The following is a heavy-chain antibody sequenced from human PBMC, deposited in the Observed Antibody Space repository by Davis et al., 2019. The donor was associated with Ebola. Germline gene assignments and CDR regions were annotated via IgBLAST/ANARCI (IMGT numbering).Heavy chain of an antibody. J-gene: IGHJ5*02. CDR2: INTNNGNT. CDR3: ARDRAGTAATSGWFDP. CDR1: GYTFTSFY. Sequence: ASVKVSCKASGYTFTSFYVHWVRQAPGQGLEWMGMINTNNGNTNYAQRFQGRVTMTRDTSTNTVYMDLSSLTSEDTAVYFCARDRAGTAATSGWFDPWGHGTLVTVSA. V-gene: IGHV1-46*01. D-gene: IGHD2-21*02.